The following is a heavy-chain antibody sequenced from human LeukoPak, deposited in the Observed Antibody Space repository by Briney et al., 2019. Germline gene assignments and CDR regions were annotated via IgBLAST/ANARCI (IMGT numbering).Heavy chain of an antibody. Sequence: QPGRSLRLSCAASGFTFSSYAMHWVRQAPGKGLEWVANIKQDGSVKNSVDSMKGRFTISRDNTKNSLYLEMNSLKAEDTAVYYCAKDPLQLLWGLIAAAGMYYWGQGTLVTVSS. V-gene: IGHV3-7*03. CDR2: IKQDGSVK. D-gene: IGHD6-13*01. CDR1: GFTFSSYA. CDR3: AKDPLQLLWGLIAAAGMYY. J-gene: IGHJ4*02.